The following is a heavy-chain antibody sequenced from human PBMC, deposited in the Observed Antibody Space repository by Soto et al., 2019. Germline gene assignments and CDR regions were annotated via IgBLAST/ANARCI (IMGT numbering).Heavy chain of an antibody. CDR3: ARDGDYRYQDGTTEDFGMDV. CDR1: GVTFSNAA. J-gene: IGHJ6*02. D-gene: IGHD3-16*02. CDR2: IIPIFGGA. V-gene: IGHV1-69*01. Sequence: VQVVQPEAEAKRPGSSVKLSCRVSGVTFSNAAFSWVRQAPGQGLEWMVGIIPIFGGAKYAQKFQARVKITADELTDVVYMEANSLRIDDTAVYFCARDGDYRYQDGTTEDFGMDVWGQGTTLTVSS.